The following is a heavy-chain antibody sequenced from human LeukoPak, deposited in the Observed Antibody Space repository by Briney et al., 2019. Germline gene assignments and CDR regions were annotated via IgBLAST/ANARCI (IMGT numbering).Heavy chain of an antibody. CDR1: GYTFTTYY. CDR2: ISAYNGNT. V-gene: IGHV1-18*01. CDR3: ARWGGSYYFHYLDH. Sequence: GASVKVSCKASGYTFTTYYISWVRQAPGQGLEWMGWISAYNGNTNYAQKLQGRVTMTTDTSASTAYMELRSLRSDDTAVYYCARWGGSYYFHYLDHWGQGTLVTVSS. D-gene: IGHD1-26*01. J-gene: IGHJ4*02.